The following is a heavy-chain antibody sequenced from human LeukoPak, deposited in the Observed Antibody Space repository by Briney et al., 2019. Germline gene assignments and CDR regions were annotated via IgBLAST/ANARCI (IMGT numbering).Heavy chain of an antibody. D-gene: IGHD6-13*01. V-gene: IGHV4-39*01. CDR3: ARQRYSSSWSFYYYYGMDV. J-gene: IGHJ6*02. Sequence: SETLSLTCTVSGSSISSSSYYWGWIRQPPGKGLEWIGSIYYSGSTYYNPSLKSRVTISVDTSKNQFSLKLSSVTAADTAVYYCARQRYSSSWSFYYYYGMDVWGQGTTVTVSS. CDR1: GSSISSSSYY. CDR2: IYYSGST.